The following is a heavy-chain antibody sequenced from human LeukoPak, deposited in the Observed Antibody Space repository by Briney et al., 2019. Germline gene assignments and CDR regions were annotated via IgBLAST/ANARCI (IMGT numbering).Heavy chain of an antibody. J-gene: IGHJ6*04. CDR3: AAAHYDNLTDYYYYGMDV. D-gene: IGHD3-9*01. CDR1: GFTFTSSA. Sequence: ASVKVSCKASGFTFTSSAVQWVRQARGQRLEWIGWIVVGSGNTNYAQKFQERVTITRDMSTSTAYMELSSLRSEDTAVYYCAAAHYDNLTDYYYYGMDVWGKGTTVTVSS. CDR2: IVVGSGNT. V-gene: IGHV1-58*01.